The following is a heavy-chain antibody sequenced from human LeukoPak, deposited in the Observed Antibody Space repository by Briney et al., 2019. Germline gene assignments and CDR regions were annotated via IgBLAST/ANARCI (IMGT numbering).Heavy chain of an antibody. CDR3: ARDTYSTLPDY. Sequence: GGSLRLSCAASGFTFSTYWMHWVRQTPGKGLVWVSLINSDGSSTNYADSVKGRFTISRDNAKNTLYLQMNSLRAEDTAVYYCARDTYSTLPDYWGQGTLVTVSS. J-gene: IGHJ4*02. CDR1: GFTFSTYW. CDR2: INSDGSST. D-gene: IGHD2-21*01. V-gene: IGHV3-74*01.